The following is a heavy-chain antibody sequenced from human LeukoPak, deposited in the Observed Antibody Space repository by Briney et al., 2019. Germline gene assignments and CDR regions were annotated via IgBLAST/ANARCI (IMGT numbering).Heavy chain of an antibody. V-gene: IGHV7-4-1*02. CDR1: GYIFTSYV. D-gene: IGHD3-22*01. CDR3: ARGDYETHGYQTR. Sequence: GASVKVSCKASGYIFTSYVLHWVRQAPGQGLEWMGWINTNTGNPTYAQGFTGRFVFPLDTSVSTAYLQISSLKADDTAMYYCARGDYETHGYQTRWGQGTLVTVSS. CDR2: INTNTGNP. J-gene: IGHJ4*02.